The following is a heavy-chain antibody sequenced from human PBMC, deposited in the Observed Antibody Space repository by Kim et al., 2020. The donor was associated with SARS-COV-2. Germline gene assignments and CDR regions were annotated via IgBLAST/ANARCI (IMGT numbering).Heavy chain of an antibody. CDR3: AKGDWRNYYFDY. CDR1: GFTFSSFF. Sequence: GGSLRLSCAASGFTFSSFFMHWVRQAPGKGLEWVAVTSYDGRDKYNEDSVKGRFTISRDNSKNTLYLQMNRLRAEDTAVYYCAKGDWRNYYFDYWGQGTLVTVSS. V-gene: IGHV3-30*18. J-gene: IGHJ4*02. CDR2: TSYDGRDK. D-gene: IGHD2-21*02.